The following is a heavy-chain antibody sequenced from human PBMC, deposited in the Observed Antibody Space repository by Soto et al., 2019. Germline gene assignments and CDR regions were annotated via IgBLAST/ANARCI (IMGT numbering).Heavy chain of an antibody. CDR2: ISSGSRNI. CDR3: ASATVVCGHFDL. J-gene: IGHJ4*02. D-gene: IGHD4-17*01. V-gene: IGHV3-21*01. CDR1: GFAFRSYN. Sequence: EVQLVESGGGLVKPGGSLTLSCAGSGFAFRSYNMNWVRQPPGKGLEWVASISSGSRNIYYADSVKGRFTISRDNAKDSLYLQMDCLRAGDSSGYYCASATVVCGHFDLWGQGTLLTVSS.